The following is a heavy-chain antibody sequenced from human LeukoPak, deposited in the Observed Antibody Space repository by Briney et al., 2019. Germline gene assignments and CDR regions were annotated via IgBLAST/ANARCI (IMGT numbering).Heavy chain of an antibody. V-gene: IGHV1-3*03. CDR1: GYTFTSYA. CDR2: INAGNGNT. D-gene: IGHD2-15*01. J-gene: IGHJ4*02. Sequence: ASVKVSCKASGYTFTSYAMHWVRQAPGQRLEWMGWINAGNGNTKYSQEFQGRVTITRDTSASTAYMGLSSLRSEDMAVYYCARDGEGCSGGSCYHDLYYFDYWGQGTLVTVSS. CDR3: ARDGEGCSGGSCYHDLYYFDY.